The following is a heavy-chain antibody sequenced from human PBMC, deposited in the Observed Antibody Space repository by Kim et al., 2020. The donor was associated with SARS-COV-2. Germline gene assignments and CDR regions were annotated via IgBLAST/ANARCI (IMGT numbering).Heavy chain of an antibody. V-gene: IGHV3-48*02. J-gene: IGHJ6*02. D-gene: IGHD1-1*01. Sequence: VKGRFTIARDNAKNSLYLQMNSLRDEDTAVYYCARDLLEPNYHYYGMDVWGQGTTVTVSS. CDR3: ARDLLEPNYHYYGMDV.